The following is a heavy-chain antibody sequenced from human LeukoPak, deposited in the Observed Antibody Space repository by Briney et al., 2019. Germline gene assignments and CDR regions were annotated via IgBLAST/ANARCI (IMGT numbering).Heavy chain of an antibody. J-gene: IGHJ4*02. CDR1: GGSFSGVY. CDR2: INHSGRT. D-gene: IGHD6-19*01. Sequence: SETLSLTCAVYGGSFSGVYWSWIRQPPGKGLEWIGEINHSGRTNYNPSLKSRVTISVDTSKNQFSLKLSSVTAADTAVYYCAREGGSGLYFDSWGQGTLVTVSS. CDR3: AREGGSGLYFDS. V-gene: IGHV4-34*01.